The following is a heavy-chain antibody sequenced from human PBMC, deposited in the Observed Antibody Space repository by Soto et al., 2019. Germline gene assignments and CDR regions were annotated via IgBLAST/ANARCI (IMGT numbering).Heavy chain of an antibody. CDR2: IASDGKDK. Sequence: QVQLVESGGGVVQPGRSLKLSCAASGFTFSNYAIHWVRQAPGKGLEWVAVIASDGKDKRYADSVKGRCTISRDNSKNTVYLQMNSLRGEDTAVYYCAKDGAIAAADYFFDYWGQGSLVTVSS. J-gene: IGHJ4*02. CDR1: GFTFSNYA. CDR3: AKDGAIAAADYFFDY. D-gene: IGHD6-13*01. V-gene: IGHV3-30*18.